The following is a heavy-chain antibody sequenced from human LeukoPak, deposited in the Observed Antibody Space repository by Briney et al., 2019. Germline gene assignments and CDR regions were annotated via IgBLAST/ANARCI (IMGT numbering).Heavy chain of an antibody. J-gene: IGHJ4*02. V-gene: IGHV3-48*02. CDR3: ARDSDDGDPGAY. CDR2: ISSSSSII. D-gene: IGHD4-17*01. Sequence: HTGGSLRLSCAASGITHSGYNTNWVRQPPGKRLQWVSYISSSSSIIYYADSVKGRFTISRDNAKNSLYLQMNSLRDEDTAIYYCARDSDDGDPGAYWGQGTLVTVSS. CDR1: GITHSGYN.